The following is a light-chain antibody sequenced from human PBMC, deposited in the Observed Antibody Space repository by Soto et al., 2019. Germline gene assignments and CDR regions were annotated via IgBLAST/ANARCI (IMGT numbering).Light chain of an antibody. CDR3: AAWDDSLNGHSV. J-gene: IGLJ1*01. Sequence: QSVLTQPPSASGTPGQRVTISCSGSSSNIGSNTVNWYQQLPGTAPKLLIYSNNQRPSGVPDRFSGSKSGTSASLAISGLQSEDEADYYCAAWDDSLNGHSVFVTGTRSPS. V-gene: IGLV1-44*01. CDR1: SSNIGSNT. CDR2: SNN.